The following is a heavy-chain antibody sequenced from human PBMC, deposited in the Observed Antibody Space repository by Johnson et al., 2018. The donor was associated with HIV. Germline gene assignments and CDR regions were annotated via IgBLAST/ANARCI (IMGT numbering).Heavy chain of an antibody. J-gene: IGHJ3*02. Sequence: QVQLVESGGGLVQPGGSVRLSCAASGFTFSTYWMSWVRQAPGKGLEWVAVISYDGSDKDYADSVKGRFTISRDSSKNTLYLQMNSLRVEDTAVYYCARGSRYGGAFDIWGQGTMVTVSS. CDR3: ARGSRYGGAFDI. CDR1: GFTFSTYW. CDR2: ISYDGSDK. D-gene: IGHD3-10*01. V-gene: IGHV3-30*03.